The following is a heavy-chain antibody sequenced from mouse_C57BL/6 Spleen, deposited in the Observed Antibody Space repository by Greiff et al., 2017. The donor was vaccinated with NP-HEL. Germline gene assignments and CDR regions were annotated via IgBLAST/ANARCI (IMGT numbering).Heavy chain of an antibody. CDR3: AREGGPAWFAY. CDR1: GYSFTGYY. CDR2: IYPYNGVS. D-gene: IGHD1-1*02. V-gene: IGHV1-31*01. Sequence: EVMLVESGPELVKPGASVKISCKASGYSFTGYYMHWVKQSHGNILDWIGYIYPYNGVSSYNQKFKGKATLTVDKSSSTAYMELRSLTSEDSAVYYCAREGGPAWFAYWGQGTLVTVSA. J-gene: IGHJ3*01.